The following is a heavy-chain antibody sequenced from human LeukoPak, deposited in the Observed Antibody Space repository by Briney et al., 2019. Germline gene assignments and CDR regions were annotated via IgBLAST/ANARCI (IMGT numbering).Heavy chain of an antibody. Sequence: SETLSLTCTVSGGSISSYYWSWVRQPAGKGLEWIGRIYTSGSTNYNPSLKSRVTMSVDTSKNQFSLKLSSVTAADTAVYYCARISVAGNWFDPWGQGTLVTVSS. CDR2: IYTSGST. CDR1: GGSISSYY. D-gene: IGHD6-19*01. J-gene: IGHJ5*02. V-gene: IGHV4-4*07. CDR3: ARISVAGNWFDP.